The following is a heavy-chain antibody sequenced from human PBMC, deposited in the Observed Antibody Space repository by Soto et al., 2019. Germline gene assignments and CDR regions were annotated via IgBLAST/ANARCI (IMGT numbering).Heavy chain of an antibody. CDR3: ARQTIYCSGGSCYPGWFDP. CDR2: IYYSGST. CDR1: GGSISSSSYY. Sequence: QLQLQESGPGLVKPSETLSLTCTVSGGSISSSSYYWGWIRQPPGKGLEWIGSIYYSGSTYYNPSLKSRVTISGDTSKNQFSLKLSSVTAADTAVYYCARQTIYCSGGSCYPGWFDPWGQGTLVTVSS. V-gene: IGHV4-39*01. D-gene: IGHD2-15*01. J-gene: IGHJ5*02.